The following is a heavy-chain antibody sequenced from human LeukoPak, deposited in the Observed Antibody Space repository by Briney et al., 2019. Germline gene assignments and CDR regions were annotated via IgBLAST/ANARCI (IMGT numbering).Heavy chain of an antibody. J-gene: IGHJ4*02. D-gene: IGHD5-12*01. Sequence: GGSLRLSCAASGFTFSSYAMHWVRQAPDKGLEWVAVISYDGSNQYYADSVRGRFTVSRDNSKNTLYLQMNGLRAEDTAIFYCARVGGASIVAIPTSYFDYWGQGTLVTVSS. CDR2: ISYDGSNQ. CDR3: ARVGGASIVAIPTSYFDY. V-gene: IGHV3-30-3*01. CDR1: GFTFSSYA.